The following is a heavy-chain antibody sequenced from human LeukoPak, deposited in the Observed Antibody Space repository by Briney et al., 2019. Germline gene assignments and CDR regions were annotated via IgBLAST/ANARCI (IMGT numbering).Heavy chain of an antibody. CDR3: AKDYIVSSSPIYYYDC. D-gene: IGHD6-6*01. J-gene: IGHJ4*02. CDR1: GFTFNTYG. CDR2: IRYDGINK. Sequence: GGSLRVYCEASGFTFNTYGIHWVRQAPGRGLEWVAFIRYDGINKYYADSVKGRFSISRDNSKNTVYLEMNSLRPEDTAVYYCAKDYIVSSSPIYYYDCWGQGTLVTVSS. V-gene: IGHV3-30*02.